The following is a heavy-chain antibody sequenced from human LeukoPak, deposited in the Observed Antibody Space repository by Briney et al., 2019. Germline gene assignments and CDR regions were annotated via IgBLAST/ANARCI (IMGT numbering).Heavy chain of an antibody. D-gene: IGHD5-24*01. J-gene: IGHJ4*02. V-gene: IGHV3-23*01. Sequence: PGGSLRLSCAASGFTFSSYAMSWDRQAPGKGLEWVSAISGSGGSTYYADSVKGRFTISRDNSKDTLYLQMNSLRAEDTAVYYCAKARRDGYNRFDYWGQGTLVTVSS. CDR2: ISGSGGST. CDR1: GFTFSSYA. CDR3: AKARRDGYNRFDY.